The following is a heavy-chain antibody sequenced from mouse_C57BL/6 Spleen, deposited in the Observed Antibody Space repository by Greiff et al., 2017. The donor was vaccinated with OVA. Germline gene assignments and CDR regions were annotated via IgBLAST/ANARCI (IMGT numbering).Heavy chain of an antibody. CDR3: TRRYYSNRYYAMDY. CDR1: GYTFTSYW. D-gene: IGHD2-5*01. J-gene: IGHJ4*01. Sequence: QVQLQQPGAELVKPGASVKLSCKASGYTFTSYWMQWVKQRPGQGLEWIGEIDPSDSYTNYNQKFKGKATLTVDTSTSTAYMQLSSLTSEDSAVDSCTRRYYSNRYYAMDYWGQGTSVTVSS. V-gene: IGHV1-50*01. CDR2: IDPSDSYT.